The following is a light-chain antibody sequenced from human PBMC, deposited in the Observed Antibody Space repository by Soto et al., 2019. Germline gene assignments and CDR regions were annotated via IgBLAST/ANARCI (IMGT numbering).Light chain of an antibody. Sequence: EVVLTQSPGTLSLSPGERATLSCRASQSVSHNYFAWYQQKPGQSPKLLIFGPSDRATGSPARFSGSGSGTYCSITISSREPADFAVYYWQQDGSSPPYTFGRSNKLEIK. CDR2: GPS. CDR3: QQDGSSPPYT. J-gene: IGKJ2*01. V-gene: IGKV3-20*01. CDR1: QSVSHNY.